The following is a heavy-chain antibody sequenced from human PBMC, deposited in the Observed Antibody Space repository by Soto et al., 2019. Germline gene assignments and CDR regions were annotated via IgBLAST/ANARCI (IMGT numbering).Heavy chain of an antibody. D-gene: IGHD2-15*01. V-gene: IGHV3-30*18. CDR1: GFTFSSYG. CDR2: ISYDGSNK. Sequence: QVQLVESGGGVVQPGRSLRLSCAASGFTFSSYGMHWVRQAPGKGLEWVAVISYDGSNKYYADSVKGRFTISRDNSKNTLYLQMNSLRAEDTAVYYCAETPESWGCSGVACHPQTDRGQGSLVTVSS. J-gene: IGHJ4*02. CDR3: AETPESWGCSGVACHPQTD.